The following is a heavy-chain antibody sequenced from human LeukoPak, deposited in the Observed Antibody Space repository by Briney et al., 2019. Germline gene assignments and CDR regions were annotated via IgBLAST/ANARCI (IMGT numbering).Heavy chain of an antibody. V-gene: IGHV4-39*01. CDR3: ARLHSYGSFDY. Sequence: PSETLSLTCTVSGGSISSSSYYWGWIRQPPGKGLGWIGSIYYSGSTYYNPSLKSRVTISVDTSKNQFSLKLSSVTAADTAVYYCARLHSYGSFDYWGQGTLVTVSS. CDR1: GGSISSSSYY. D-gene: IGHD5-18*01. J-gene: IGHJ4*02. CDR2: IYYSGST.